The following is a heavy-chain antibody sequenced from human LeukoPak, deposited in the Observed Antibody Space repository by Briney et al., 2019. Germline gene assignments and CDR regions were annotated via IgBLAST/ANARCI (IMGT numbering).Heavy chain of an antibody. CDR2: IGGGGGSI. Sequence: GGSLRLSCAASGFTFSSYAMIWVRQAPGKRLEWVSFIGGGGGSIYYADSVKGRFTISRDNSKNTLYLQMNSLRAEDTAVYYCARDGDYYGSGRPYYWGQGTLVTVSS. D-gene: IGHD3-10*01. CDR1: GFTFSSYA. CDR3: ARDGDYYGSGRPYY. J-gene: IGHJ4*02. V-gene: IGHV3-23*01.